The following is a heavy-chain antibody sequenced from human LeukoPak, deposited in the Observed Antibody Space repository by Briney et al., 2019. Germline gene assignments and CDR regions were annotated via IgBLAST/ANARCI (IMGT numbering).Heavy chain of an antibody. CDR2: ISYDGSNK. J-gene: IGHJ4*02. CDR3: ASSRYDSSGYDTPILFDY. Sequence: GGALRLSCAASGFTFSSYAMHWGRQAPGKGLEGVAVISYDGSNKYYADSVKGRFTISRDNSKNTLYLQMNSLRAEDTAVYYCASSRYDSSGYDTPILFDYWGQGTLVTVSS. V-gene: IGHV3-30-3*02. D-gene: IGHD3-22*01. CDR1: GFTFSSYA.